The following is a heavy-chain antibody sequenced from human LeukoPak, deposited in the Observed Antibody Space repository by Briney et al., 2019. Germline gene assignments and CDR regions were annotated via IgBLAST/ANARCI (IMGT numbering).Heavy chain of an antibody. CDR2: IAVGSGDT. CDR3: AAGLVFSGSYWADY. V-gene: IGHV1-58*01. J-gene: IGHJ4*02. CDR1: GFTFTDSA. Sequence: GASVKVSCKASGFTFTDSAVQWVRQARGQRLEWIGWIAVGSGDTNYAQKFQEKVTITRDMSSSTAYMELSTLRSDDTAVYYCAAGLVFSGSYWADYWSQGTLVTASS. D-gene: IGHD1-26*01.